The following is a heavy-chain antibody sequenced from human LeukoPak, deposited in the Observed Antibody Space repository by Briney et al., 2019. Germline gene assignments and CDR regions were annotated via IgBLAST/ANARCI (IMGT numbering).Heavy chain of an antibody. Sequence: SETLSLTCTVSGGSISSSSYYWGWIRQPPGKGLEWIGSIYYSGSTYYNPSLKSRVTISVDTSKNQFSLKLSSVTAADTAVYYCARDLVGEYCSGGSCYRAAAPRNWFDPWGRGTLVTVSS. CDR1: GGSISSSSYY. CDR3: ARDLVGEYCSGGSCYRAAAPRNWFDP. J-gene: IGHJ5*02. CDR2: IYYSGST. V-gene: IGHV4-39*07. D-gene: IGHD2-15*01.